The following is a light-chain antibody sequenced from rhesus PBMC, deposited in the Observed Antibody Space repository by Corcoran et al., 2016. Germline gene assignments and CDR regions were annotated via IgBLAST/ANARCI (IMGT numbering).Light chain of an antibody. CDR1: SIGSKY. CDR3: QVWDSSSDHPV. V-gene: IGLV3-29*01. J-gene: IGLJ6*01. Sequence: SYDVTQPRSVSVSPGQTARITCGGESIGSKYVHWYQQKPAQAPVVVIYKDRNRPSGIPERFSGSNSGNTATLTISGVEAGDEADYYCQVWDSSSDHPVFGSGTKLTVL. CDR2: KDR.